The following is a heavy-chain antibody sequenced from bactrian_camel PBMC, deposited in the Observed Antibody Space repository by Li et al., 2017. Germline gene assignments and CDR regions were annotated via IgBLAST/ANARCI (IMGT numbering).Heavy chain of an antibody. D-gene: IGHD2*01. Sequence: VQLVESGGGSVQPGGSLRLSCGASGHTYSSNCMGWFRQAPGKEREGVAFVYFGGGSTYYADFVKGRFTISQDKGKDTVYLLMNSLKPEDSAMYYCGADFGRTTVYSCEYNTWGQGTQVTVS. CDR2: VYFGGGST. CDR1: GHTYSSNC. CDR3: GADFGRTTVYSCEYNT. V-gene: IGHV3S40*01. J-gene: IGHJ6*01.